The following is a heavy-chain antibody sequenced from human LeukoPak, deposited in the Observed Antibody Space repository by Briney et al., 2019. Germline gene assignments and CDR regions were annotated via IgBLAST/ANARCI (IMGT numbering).Heavy chain of an antibody. CDR2: IRYDGSNK. V-gene: IGHV3-30*02. CDR3: AKGLGATGVDY. CDR1: GFTFSSYG. D-gene: IGHD3-16*01. Sequence: GGSLRLSCAASGFTFSSYGMHWVRQAPGKGLEWVAFIRYDGSNKYYADSVKGRFTISRDNSKNTLYLQMNSLRAEDTAVYYCAKGLGATGVDYWGQGTLVTVSS. J-gene: IGHJ4*02.